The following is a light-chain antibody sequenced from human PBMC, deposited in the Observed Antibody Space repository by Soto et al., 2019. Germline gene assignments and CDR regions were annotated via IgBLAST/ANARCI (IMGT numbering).Light chain of an antibody. CDR3: QQYGSSLPIT. J-gene: IGKJ5*01. V-gene: IGKV3-20*01. CDR2: AAS. CDR1: QSVHNNY. Sequence: EIVLTQSPGTLSLSPGGRVTLSCRASQSVHNNYLAWYQQKSGQAPRLLFYAASGRATGIPDRFSGSGSDTEFTLTISRLEAEDFAVYYCQQYGSSLPITFGQGTRLELE.